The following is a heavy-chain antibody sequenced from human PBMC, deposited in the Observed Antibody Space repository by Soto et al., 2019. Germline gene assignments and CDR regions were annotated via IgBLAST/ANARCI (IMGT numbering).Heavy chain of an antibody. J-gene: IGHJ5*02. CDR3: ARHPIAAADIDP. V-gene: IGHV4-34*01. CDR1: GGSFSGYY. CDR2: INHSGST. Sequence: SETLSLTCAVYGGSFSGYYWSWIRQPPGKGLEWIGEINHSGSTNYNPSLKSRVTISVDTSKNQFSLKLSSVTAADTAVYYCARHPIAAADIDPWGQGTLVTVSS. D-gene: IGHD6-13*01.